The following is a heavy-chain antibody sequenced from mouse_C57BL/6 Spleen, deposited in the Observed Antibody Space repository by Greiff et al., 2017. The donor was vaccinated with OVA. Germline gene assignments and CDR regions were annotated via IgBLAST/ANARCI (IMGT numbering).Heavy chain of an antibody. J-gene: IGHJ4*01. CDR1: GFNIKNTY. Sequence: EVQLQESVAELVRPGASVKLSCTASGFNIKNTYMHWVKQRPEQGLEWIGRIDPANGNTKYAPKFQGKATITADTSSNTAYLQRSSLTSEDTAIYYCARSSTTVVAPYYAMDYWGQGTSVTVSS. D-gene: IGHD1-1*01. CDR2: IDPANGNT. CDR3: ARSSTTVVAPYYAMDY. V-gene: IGHV14-3*01.